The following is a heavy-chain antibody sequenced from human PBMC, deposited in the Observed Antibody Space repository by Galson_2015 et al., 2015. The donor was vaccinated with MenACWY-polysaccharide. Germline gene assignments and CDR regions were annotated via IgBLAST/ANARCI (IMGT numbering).Heavy chain of an antibody. D-gene: IGHD6-19*01. CDR1: GFTFSSYA. J-gene: IGHJ4*02. Sequence: SLRLSCAASGFTFSSYAMSWVRQAPGKGLEWVSAISGRGGSTYYADSVKGRFTISRDNSKNTLYLQMNSLRAEDTAVYYCAKDKVYSSGWYSYFDYWGQGTLVTVSS. CDR2: ISGRGGST. CDR3: AKDKVYSSGWYSYFDY. V-gene: IGHV3-23*01.